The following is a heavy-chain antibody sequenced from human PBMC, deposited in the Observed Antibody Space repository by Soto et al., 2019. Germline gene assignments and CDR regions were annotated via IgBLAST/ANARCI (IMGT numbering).Heavy chain of an antibody. CDR2: ISNDGSFK. V-gene: IGHV3-30*18. D-gene: IGHD1-26*01. CDR1: GFTFSSYG. J-gene: IGHJ4*02. Sequence: QVQLVESGGGVVQPGRSLRLSCAASGFTFSSYGMHWVRQAPGKGLGWVAVISNDGSFKYYADSVKGRFTISRDNSKNTLYLEMNSLRVEDTAVYYCAKQKGSRSHQRGRFDYWGQGTLVTVSS. CDR3: AKQKGSRSHQRGRFDY.